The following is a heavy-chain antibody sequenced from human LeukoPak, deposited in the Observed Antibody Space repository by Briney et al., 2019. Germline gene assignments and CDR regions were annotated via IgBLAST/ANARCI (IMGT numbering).Heavy chain of an antibody. CDR1: GYSISSHYY. CDR2: VHHSGIT. CDR3: ARDDYHSGSW. J-gene: IGHJ4*02. Sequence: SETLSLTCTVSGYSISSHYYWGWIRQPPGKGLEWIVSVHHSGITYDNPSLRGRVTISMDTSKNQFFLKLTSVTAADTAVYYCARDDYHSGSWWGQGTLVTVSS. D-gene: IGHD3-10*01. V-gene: IGHV4-38-2*02.